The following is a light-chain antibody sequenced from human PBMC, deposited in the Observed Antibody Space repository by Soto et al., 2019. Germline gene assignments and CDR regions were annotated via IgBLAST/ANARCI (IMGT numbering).Light chain of an antibody. J-gene: IGKJ1*01. V-gene: IGKV1-16*02. CDR3: QQYDGYPRT. Sequence: DIQMSQSPSSLSASVGDRVTITCRASQGISNYLAWFQQKPGKAPKSLIFGASSLQSGVPSNFSGSGYGTDFTLTISSLQPEDSATYYCQQYDGYPRTFGQGTKVEIK. CDR2: GAS. CDR1: QGISNY.